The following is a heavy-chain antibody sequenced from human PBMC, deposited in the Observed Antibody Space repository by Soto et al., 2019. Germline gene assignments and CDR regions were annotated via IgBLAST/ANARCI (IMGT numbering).Heavy chain of an antibody. V-gene: IGHV4-31*11. Sequence: PSETLSLTCAVYGGSFSGYYWSWLRQHPGKGLEWIGYIYYNGNTYNNPSLKSRVIILVDTSKNQFSLHLSSVTAADTAIYYCARDGYNYAADVWGQGTTVTVSS. D-gene: IGHD5-18*01. CDR1: GGSFSGYY. CDR2: IYYNGNT. CDR3: ARDGYNYAADV. J-gene: IGHJ6*02.